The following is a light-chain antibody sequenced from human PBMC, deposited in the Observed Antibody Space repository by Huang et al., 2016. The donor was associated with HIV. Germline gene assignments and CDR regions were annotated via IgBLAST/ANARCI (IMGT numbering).Light chain of an antibody. J-gene: IGKJ2*01. CDR2: AAS. CDR1: QSVNTN. CDR3: QQYNKWPPEYT. Sequence: VMMSQSPATLAASPGERVTLSCGASQSVNTNLAWYQQKPGQPPRLLIYAASTRATGVLARFAGSGSATEFTLTSDSLQSDDFAVYYCQQYNKWPPEYTFGQGTRLEIK. V-gene: IGKV3-15*01.